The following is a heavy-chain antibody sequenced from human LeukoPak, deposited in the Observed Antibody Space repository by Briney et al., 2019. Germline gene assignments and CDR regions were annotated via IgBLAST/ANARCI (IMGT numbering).Heavy chain of an antibody. CDR1: GFTFNSYV. Sequence: GGSLRLSCTASGFTFNSYVMSWVRQAPGKGLEWVSAINGGGGNTYYADSVKGRFTISRDNSKNMVYLQMNSLRAEDTAVYYCAKDAGGSYFDYWGQRTLVTVSS. D-gene: IGHD3-16*01. J-gene: IGHJ4*02. CDR3: AKDAGGSYFDY. CDR2: INGGGGNT. V-gene: IGHV3-23*01.